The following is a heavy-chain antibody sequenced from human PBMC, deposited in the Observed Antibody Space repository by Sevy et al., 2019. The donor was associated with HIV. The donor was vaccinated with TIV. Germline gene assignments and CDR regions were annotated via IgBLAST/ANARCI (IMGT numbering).Heavy chain of an antibody. Sequence: GGSLSLSCAASGFTFSSYWMSWVRQAPGKGLEWVANIKQDGSEKYYVDSVKGRFTISRDNAKNSLYLQMNSLRAEDTAVYYCAGYSSGWYYFDYWGQGTLVTVSS. J-gene: IGHJ4*02. D-gene: IGHD6-19*01. CDR1: GFTFSSYW. V-gene: IGHV3-7*03. CDR3: AGYSSGWYYFDY. CDR2: IKQDGSEK.